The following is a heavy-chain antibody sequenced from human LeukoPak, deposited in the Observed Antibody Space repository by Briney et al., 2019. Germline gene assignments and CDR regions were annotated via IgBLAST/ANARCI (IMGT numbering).Heavy chain of an antibody. CDR2: TYYSGSP. Sequence: SETLSLTCTVSGGSITSSYGSWIRSPPGRGLGGIGYTYYSGSPNYNPSLKSRVTISVDTSKNQFSLKLRSVTAAETAVYYCARSAQRLAPYDYWGQGTLVTVSS. CDR3: ARSAQRLAPYDY. CDR1: GGSITSSY. V-gene: IGHV4-59*01. D-gene: IGHD6-25*01. J-gene: IGHJ4*02.